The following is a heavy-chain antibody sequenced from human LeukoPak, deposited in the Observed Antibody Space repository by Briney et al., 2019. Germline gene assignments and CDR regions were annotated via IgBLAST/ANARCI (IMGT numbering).Heavy chain of an antibody. CDR3: ARSGWYGWAKYNWFDP. D-gene: IGHD6-19*01. Sequence: GASVKVSCKASGGTFSSYAISWVRQAPGQGLEWMGGIIPIFGTANYAQKFQGRVTITADESTSTAYMELSSLRSEDTAVYYCARSGWYGWAKYNWFDPWGQGTLVTVSS. CDR1: GGTFSSYA. CDR2: IIPIFGTA. V-gene: IGHV1-69*13. J-gene: IGHJ5*02.